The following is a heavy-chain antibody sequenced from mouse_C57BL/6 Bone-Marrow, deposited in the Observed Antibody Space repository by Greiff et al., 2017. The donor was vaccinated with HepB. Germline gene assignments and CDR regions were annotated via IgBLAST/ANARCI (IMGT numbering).Heavy chain of an antibody. J-gene: IGHJ4*01. D-gene: IGHD2-3*01. CDR3: ARHDGYSYYYAMDY. V-gene: IGHV1-26*01. Sequence: VQLQQSGPELVKPGASVKISCKASGYTFTDYYMNWVKQSHGKSLEWIGDINPNNGGTSYNQKFKGKATLTVDKSSSTAYMELRSLTSEDSAVYYCARHDGYSYYYAMDYWGQGTSVTVSS. CDR2: INPNNGGT. CDR1: GYTFTDYY.